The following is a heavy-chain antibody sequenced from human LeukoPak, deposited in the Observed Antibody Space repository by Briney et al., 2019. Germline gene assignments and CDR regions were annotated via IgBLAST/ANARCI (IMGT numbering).Heavy chain of an antibody. J-gene: IGHJ6*02. CDR1: GYTFTGYY. D-gene: IGHD3-3*01. CDR2: INPNSGGT. Sequence: ASVKVSCKASGYTFTGYYMHWVRQAPGQGLEWMGWINPNSGGTNYAQKFQGWITMTRDTSISTAYMELSRLRSDDTAVYYCARGLRFFLAEPGAYYYGMDVWGQGTTVTVSS. V-gene: IGHV1-2*04. CDR3: ARGLRFFLAEPGAYYYGMDV.